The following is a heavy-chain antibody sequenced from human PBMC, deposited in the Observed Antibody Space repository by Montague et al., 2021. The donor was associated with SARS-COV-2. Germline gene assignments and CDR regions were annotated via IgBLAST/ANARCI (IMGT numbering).Heavy chain of an antibody. V-gene: IGHV4-61*02. CDR2: IYTSGST. CDR3: ARADLWSGYLYFDY. Sequence: TLSLTCTVSGGSISSGSYYWSWIRQPAGKGLEWIGRIYTSGSTNYNPSLKSRVTISVDTPKNQFSLKLSSVTAADTAVYYFARADLWSGYLYFDYWGQGTLVTVSS. CDR1: GGSISSGSYY. D-gene: IGHD3-3*01. J-gene: IGHJ4*02.